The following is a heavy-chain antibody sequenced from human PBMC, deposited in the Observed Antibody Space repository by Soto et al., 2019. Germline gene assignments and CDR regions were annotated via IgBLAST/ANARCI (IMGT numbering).Heavy chain of an antibody. CDR2: VSSTGST. V-gene: IGHV4-4*07. Sequence: SETLSLTCTVSGGSISNYYWSWIRQPAEKRLEWIGRVSSTGSTYYNPSLKSRVTISVDTSKNQVSLNLTSVTAADTAVYYCARGVPAAGTDWFDPWGQGNLVTVSS. CDR3: ARGVPAAGTDWFDP. J-gene: IGHJ5*02. CDR1: GGSISNYY. D-gene: IGHD6-13*01.